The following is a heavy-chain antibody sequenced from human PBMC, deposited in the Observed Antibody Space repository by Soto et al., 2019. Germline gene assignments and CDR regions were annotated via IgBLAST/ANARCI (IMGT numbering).Heavy chain of an antibody. J-gene: IGHJ6*02. Sequence: QVQLVQSGAEVKKPGASVKVSCKASGYTFTGYYMHWVRQAPGQGLEWMGWSNPNSRGTNNARKFQGRVTMTRDTSISTAYMELSRLRSDDTAVYYCARGIVADPYYYYGMDVWGQGTTVTVSS. V-gene: IGHV1-2*02. CDR3: ARGIVADPYYYYGMDV. CDR2: SNPNSRGT. D-gene: IGHD2-21*01. CDR1: GYTFTGYY.